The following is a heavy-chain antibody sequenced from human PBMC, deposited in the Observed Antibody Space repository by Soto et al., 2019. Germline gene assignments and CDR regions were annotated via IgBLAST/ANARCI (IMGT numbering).Heavy chain of an antibody. CDR1: GYSFTSYW. D-gene: IGHD3-22*01. CDR2: IYPGDSDT. Sequence: GESLKISCKGSGYSFTSYWIGWVRQMPGKGLEWMGIIYPGDSDTRYSPSFQGQVTISADKSISTAYLQWSSLKASDTAMYYCARHYDSSPLEYYYYGMDVWGQGTTVTVSS. V-gene: IGHV5-51*01. CDR3: ARHYDSSPLEYYYYGMDV. J-gene: IGHJ6*02.